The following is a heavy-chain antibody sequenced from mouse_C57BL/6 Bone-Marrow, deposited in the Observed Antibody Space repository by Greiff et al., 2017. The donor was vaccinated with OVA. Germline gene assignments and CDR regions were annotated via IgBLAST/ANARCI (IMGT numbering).Heavy chain of an antibody. CDR1: GFTFSSYG. Sequence: EVQRVESGGDLVKPGGSLKLSCAASGFTFSSYGMSWVRQTPDKRLEWVATISSGGGYTYYPDSVKGRFTISRDNDKNTLYLQMSSLKSEDTAMYYCARQRYYGSSHDYWGQGTTLTVSS. J-gene: IGHJ2*01. V-gene: IGHV5-6*01. CDR3: ARQRYYGSSHDY. D-gene: IGHD1-1*01. CDR2: ISSGGGYT.